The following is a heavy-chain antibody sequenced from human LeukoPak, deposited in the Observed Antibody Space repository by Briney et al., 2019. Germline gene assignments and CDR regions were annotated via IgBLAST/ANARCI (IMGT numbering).Heavy chain of an antibody. CDR2: ISGDGGST. Sequence: GGSLRLSCAASGFTFADYAIHWVRQAPGKGLEWVSLISGDGGSTYYADSVKGRFTISRDNSKNSLYLQINSLRTEDTALYYCAKDMRYSYGPFNYFEYWGQGTLVTVSS. J-gene: IGHJ4*02. CDR1: GFTFADYA. D-gene: IGHD5-18*01. CDR3: AKDMRYSYGPFNYFEY. V-gene: IGHV3-43*02.